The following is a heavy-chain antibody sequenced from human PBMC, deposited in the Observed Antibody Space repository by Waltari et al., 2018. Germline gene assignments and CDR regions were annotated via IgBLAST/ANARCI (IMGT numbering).Heavy chain of an antibody. CDR3: ARGLSPPGYSSGWYYFDY. Sequence: QVQLQQWGAGLLKPSETLSLTCAVYGGSFSGYYWSWIHQPPGKGLEWIGEINHSGSTNYNPSLKSRVTISVDTSKNQFSLKLSSVTAADTAVYYCARGLSPPGYSSGWYYFDYWGQGTLVTVSS. CDR2: INHSGST. V-gene: IGHV4-34*01. J-gene: IGHJ4*02. CDR1: GGSFSGYY. D-gene: IGHD6-19*01.